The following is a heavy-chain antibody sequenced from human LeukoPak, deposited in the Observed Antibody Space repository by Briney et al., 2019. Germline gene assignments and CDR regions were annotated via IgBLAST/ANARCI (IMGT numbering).Heavy chain of an antibody. CDR3: ARGSEWLRLSNNFDY. V-gene: IGHV3-21*01. D-gene: IGHD5-12*01. J-gene: IGHJ4*02. CDR2: ISSSSSYI. CDR1: GFTFSSYS. Sequence: GGSLRLSCAASGFTFSSYSMNWVRQAPGKGLEWVSSISSSSSYIYYADSVKGRFTISRDNAKNSLYLQMNSLRAEDTAVYYCARGSEWLRLSNNFDYWGQGTLVTVSS.